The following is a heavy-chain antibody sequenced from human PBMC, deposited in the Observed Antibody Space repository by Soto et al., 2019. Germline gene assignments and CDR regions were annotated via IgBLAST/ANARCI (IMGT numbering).Heavy chain of an antibody. D-gene: IGHD3-22*01. J-gene: IGHJ3*02. Sequence: QVHLVQSGAEVKKPGTSVKVSCKTSGYTFSNTGISWVRQAPGQGLEWMGWISANNGDTNYAQKLQGRVTMTTDTXTSTAYMELSSLRSDDTAVYYCARDLGYYGSSGDLGRAFDIWGQGTMVTGSS. CDR2: ISANNGDT. V-gene: IGHV1-18*01. CDR3: ARDLGYYGSSGDLGRAFDI. CDR1: GYTFSNTG.